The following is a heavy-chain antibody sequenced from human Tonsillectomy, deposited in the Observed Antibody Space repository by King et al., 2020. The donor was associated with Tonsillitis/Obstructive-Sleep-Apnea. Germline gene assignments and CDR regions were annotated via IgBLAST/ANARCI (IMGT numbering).Heavy chain of an antibody. V-gene: IGHV3-30*01. CDR3: ARDHFMDV. Sequence: VQLVESGGGVGQPGRSLRLSCAASGFTFRSYFMHWVRQAPGKGLEWVAAISQDGTKKHYADSVKGRFTISRDNSKNTLFLHLNSLRAEDTAVYYGARDHFMDVWGKGTTVTVSS. J-gene: IGHJ6*03. CDR2: ISQDGTKK. CDR1: GFTFRSYF.